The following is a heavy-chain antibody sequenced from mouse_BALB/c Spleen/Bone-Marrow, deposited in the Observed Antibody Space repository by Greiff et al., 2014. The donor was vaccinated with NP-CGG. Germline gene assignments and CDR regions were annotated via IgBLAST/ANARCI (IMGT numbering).Heavy chain of an antibody. CDR1: GYTFTDYY. V-gene: IGHV1-84*02. CDR3: ARSAYYGNYGGY. CDR2: IYPGSGNT. D-gene: IGHD2-10*01. J-gene: IGHJ2*01. Sequence: VQLVESGPELVKPGASVKISCKASGYTFTDYYINWVKQKPGQGLEWIGWIYPGSGNTKYNEKFKGKATLAVDTSSSTTYMQLSSLTSEDTAVYFCARSAYYGNYGGYWGQGTTLTVSS.